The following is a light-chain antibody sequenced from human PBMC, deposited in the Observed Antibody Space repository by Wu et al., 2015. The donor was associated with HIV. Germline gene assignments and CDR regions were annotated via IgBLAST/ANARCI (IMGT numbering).Light chain of an antibody. J-gene: IGKJ2*01. CDR1: QSISSNY. V-gene: IGKV3D-20*02. CDR3: QQRSNWPAYT. CDR2: GAS. Sequence: EIVLTQSPGTLSLSPGERATLSCRASQSISSNYLAWYQQKPGQAPRLLIYGASSRATGIPDRFSGSGSGTDFTLTISSLEPEDFAVYYCQQRSNWPAYTFGQGTKLEMK.